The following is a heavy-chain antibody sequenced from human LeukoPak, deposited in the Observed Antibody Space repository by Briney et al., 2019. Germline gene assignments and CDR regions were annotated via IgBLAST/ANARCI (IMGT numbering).Heavy chain of an antibody. J-gene: IGHJ4*02. D-gene: IGHD2-15*01. Sequence: PGASLRLSCAASGFTFSSYAMSWVRQAPGKGLEWVSTISGSGGSTFYADSVKGPFTISRDNSKNTLYLQMNSLRAEDTAVYYCAKGYCSGGSCCLDYWGQGTLVTVSS. CDR1: GFTFSSYA. CDR3: AKGYCSGGSCCLDY. CDR2: ISGSGGST. V-gene: IGHV3-23*01.